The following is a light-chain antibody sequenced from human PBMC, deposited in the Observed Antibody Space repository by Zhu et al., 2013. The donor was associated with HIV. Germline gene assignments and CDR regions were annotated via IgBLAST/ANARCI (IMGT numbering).Light chain of an antibody. V-gene: IGKV1-33*01. CDR1: QDINNY. CDR3: QQFQYLPWT. J-gene: IGKJ1*01. CDR2: DAS. Sequence: DIHMTQSPSSLSASVGDRVTITCQASQDINNYLNWYQQKPGKAPKLLIYDASNLDAGVPSRFSGRGSGTDFTVTISSLQPEDNATYYCQQFQYLPWTFGQGTKVEIK.